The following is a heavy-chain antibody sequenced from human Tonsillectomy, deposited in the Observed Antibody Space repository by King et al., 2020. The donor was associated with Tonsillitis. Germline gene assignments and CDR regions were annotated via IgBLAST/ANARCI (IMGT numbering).Heavy chain of an antibody. Sequence: QLVQSGAEVKKPGASVKVSCKASGYTFTSYGISWVRQAPGQGLEWMGWISAYNGNTNYAQKLQGRVTMTTDTSTSTAYMELRRLRSDDTAVYYCARTYSSGWYETLKYYFDYWGQGTLVTVSS. V-gene: IGHV1-18*04. D-gene: IGHD6-19*01. CDR1: GYTFTSYG. CDR2: ISAYNGNT. J-gene: IGHJ4*02. CDR3: ARTYSSGWYETLKYYFDY.